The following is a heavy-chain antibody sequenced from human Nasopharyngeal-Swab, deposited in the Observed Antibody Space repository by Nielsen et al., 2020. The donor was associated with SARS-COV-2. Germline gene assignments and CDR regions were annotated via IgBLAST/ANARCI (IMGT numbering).Heavy chain of an antibody. V-gene: IGHV3-30-3*01. CDR1: EFTFSSYA. CDR2: ISYDGSNK. D-gene: IGHD3-22*01. CDR3: ARDGDDYYDTYDAFDI. J-gene: IGHJ3*02. Sequence: GEPLKISCAASEFTFSSYAMHWVRQAPGKGLEWVAVISYDGSNKYYADSVKGRFTISRDNSKNTLYLQMNSLRAEDTAVYYCARDGDDYYDTYDAFDIWGQGTMVTVSS.